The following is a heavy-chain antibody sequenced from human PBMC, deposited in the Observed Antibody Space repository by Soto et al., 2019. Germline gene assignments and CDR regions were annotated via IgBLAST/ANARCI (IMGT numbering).Heavy chain of an antibody. Sequence: ASVEVSCKASGDTFTGYYMPWVRQAPGKGLEWMGWINPNSGGTNYAQKFQGWVTMTRDTSISTAYMQLSRLRSDDTAVYYCARAAGYSDYDVYFDYWGQGTLVPVSS. D-gene: IGHD5-12*01. CDR1: GDTFTGYY. CDR2: INPNSGGT. V-gene: IGHV1-2*04. CDR3: ARAAGYSDYDVYFDY. J-gene: IGHJ4*02.